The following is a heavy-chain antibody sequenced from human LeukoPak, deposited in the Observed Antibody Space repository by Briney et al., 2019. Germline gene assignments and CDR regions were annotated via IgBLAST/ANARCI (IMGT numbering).Heavy chain of an antibody. V-gene: IGHV4-34*01. CDR2: INHSGST. CDR1: GGSFSGYY. D-gene: IGHD3-10*01. Sequence: PSETPSLTCAVYGGSFSGYYWSWIRQPPGKGLEWIGEINHSGSTNYNPSLKSRVTISVDTSKNQFSLKLSSVTAADTAVYYCARPRRAYRSLDYWGQGTLVTVSS. J-gene: IGHJ4*02. CDR3: ARPRRAYRSLDY.